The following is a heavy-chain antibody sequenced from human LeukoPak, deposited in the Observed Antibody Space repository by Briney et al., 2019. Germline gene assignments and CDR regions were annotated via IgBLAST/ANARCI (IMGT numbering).Heavy chain of an antibody. D-gene: IGHD4-17*01. Sequence: GESLRLSFAASGFNLSTYPMAWFLQAPGKGLERVSPMSSDGGYTYYAECVKGRFTMSRDNSKNTLYLQMNSLRAEDTAVYYCAKKDYGDYPHRSGAFDIWGQGTMVTVSS. CDR3: AKKDYGDYPHRSGAFDI. V-gene: IGHV3-23*01. CDR2: MSSDGGYT. J-gene: IGHJ3*02. CDR1: GFNLSTYP.